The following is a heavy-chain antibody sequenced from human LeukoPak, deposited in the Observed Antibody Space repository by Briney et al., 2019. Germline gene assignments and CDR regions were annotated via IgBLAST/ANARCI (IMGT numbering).Heavy chain of an antibody. Sequence: GGSLRLSCAASGFTFSSYAMSWVRQAPGKRLEWVSAISGSGGSTYYADSVKGRFTISRDNSKNTLYLQMNSLRAEDTAVYYCAMTWIQLWLPFGDYWGQGTLVTVSS. CDR1: GFTFSSYA. V-gene: IGHV3-23*01. D-gene: IGHD5-18*01. CDR3: AMTWIQLWLPFGDY. J-gene: IGHJ4*02. CDR2: ISGSGGST.